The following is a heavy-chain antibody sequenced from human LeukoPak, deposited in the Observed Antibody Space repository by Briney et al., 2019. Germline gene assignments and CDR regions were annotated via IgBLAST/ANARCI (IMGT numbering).Heavy chain of an antibody. CDR3: ARDGDIVVVPAAIRFTYYYGMDV. CDR1: GFTFSSYS. D-gene: IGHD2-2*01. J-gene: IGHJ6*02. CDR2: INSSSSYI. Sequence: GGSLRLSCAASGFTFSSYSMNWVRQAPGKGLEWVSSINSSSSYIYYADSVKGRFTISRDNAKNSLYLQMNSLRAEDTAVYYCARDGDIVVVPAAIRFTYYYGMDVWGQGTTVTVSS. V-gene: IGHV3-21*01.